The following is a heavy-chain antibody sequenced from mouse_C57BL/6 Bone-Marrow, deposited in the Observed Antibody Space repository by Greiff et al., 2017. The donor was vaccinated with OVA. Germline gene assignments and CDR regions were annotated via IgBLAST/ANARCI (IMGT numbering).Heavy chain of an antibody. Sequence: EVQLVESGGGLVKPGGSLKLSCAASGFTFSDYGMHWVRQAPEKGLEWVAYISSGSSTIYYADTVKGRFTISRDNAKNTLFLQMTSLRSEDTAMYYCATDSSGYVGYWGQGTTLTVSS. V-gene: IGHV5-17*01. CDR3: ATDSSGYVGY. CDR2: ISSGSSTI. J-gene: IGHJ2*01. CDR1: GFTFSDYG. D-gene: IGHD3-2*02.